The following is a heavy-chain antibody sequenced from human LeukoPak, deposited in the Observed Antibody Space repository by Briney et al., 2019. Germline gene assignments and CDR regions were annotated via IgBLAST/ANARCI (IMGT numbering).Heavy chain of an antibody. CDR1: GFTFSSYA. Sequence: PGGSLRLSCAASGFTFSSYAMSWVRQAPGKGLEWVSAISGSGGSTYYAGSVKGRFTISRDNSKNTLYLQMNSLRAEDTAVYYCAKRNYFGAGTYSFDFWGQGTLVTVSS. CDR2: ISGSGGST. J-gene: IGHJ4*02. CDR3: AKRNYFGAGTYSFDF. D-gene: IGHD3-10*01. V-gene: IGHV3-23*01.